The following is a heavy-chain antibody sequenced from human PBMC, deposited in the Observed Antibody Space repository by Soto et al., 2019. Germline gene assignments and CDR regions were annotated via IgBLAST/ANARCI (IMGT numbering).Heavy chain of an antibody. CDR1: GFTFSSYS. J-gene: IGHJ4*02. Sequence: PGGSLRLSCAASGFTFSSYSMNWVRQAPGKGLEWVSYISSSSSTIYYADTVKGRFTISRDNAKNSLYLQMNSLRDEDTAVYYFAREGHDVMGQLWFSDFDYWGQGTLVTVSS. D-gene: IGHD5-18*01. CDR2: ISSSSSTI. V-gene: IGHV3-48*02. CDR3: AREGHDVMGQLWFSDFDY.